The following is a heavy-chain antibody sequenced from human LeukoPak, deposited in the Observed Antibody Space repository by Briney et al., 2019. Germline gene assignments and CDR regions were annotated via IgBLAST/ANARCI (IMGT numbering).Heavy chain of an antibody. CDR3: TTDQGGATTGYFDY. V-gene: IGHV3-15*07. CDR1: GLTVSSSY. CDR2: IKSKTDGGTT. D-gene: IGHD1-26*01. Sequence: PGGSLRLSCAASGLTVSSSYMYWVRQAPGKGLEWVGRIKSKTDGGTTDYAAPVKGRFTISRDDSKNTLYLQMNSLKTEDTAVYYCTTDQGGATTGYFDYWGQGTLVTVSS. J-gene: IGHJ4*02.